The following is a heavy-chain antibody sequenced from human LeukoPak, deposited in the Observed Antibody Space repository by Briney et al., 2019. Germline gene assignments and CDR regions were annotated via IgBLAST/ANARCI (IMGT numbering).Heavy chain of an antibody. CDR3: ARHSVVDMTYLHGYPRHFDP. D-gene: IGHD5-12*01. J-gene: IGHJ5*02. CDR1: GGSISSSNYY. V-gene: IGHV4-39*01. CDR2: ISYSGST. Sequence: SETLSLTCTVSGGSISSSNYYWAWIRQPPGEGLEWIGTISYSGSTYYNPSLKSRVTISVDTSKSQLSLNLKSVAAADMAVYYCARHSVVDMTYLHGYPRHFDPWGHGTLVTVSS.